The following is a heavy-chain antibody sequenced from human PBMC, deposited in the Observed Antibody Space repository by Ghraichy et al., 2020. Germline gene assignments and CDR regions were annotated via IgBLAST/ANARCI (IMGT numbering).Heavy chain of an antibody. CDR3: AKGAIYINYEDDDYYGMDV. Sequence: VSALSGSGGSTYYADSVKGRFTISRDNSKNTLYLQMNSLRAEDTSVYSCAKGAIYINYEDDDYYGMDVWGQG. V-gene: IGHV3-23*01. CDR2: LSGSGGST. D-gene: IGHD4-11*01. J-gene: IGHJ6*02.